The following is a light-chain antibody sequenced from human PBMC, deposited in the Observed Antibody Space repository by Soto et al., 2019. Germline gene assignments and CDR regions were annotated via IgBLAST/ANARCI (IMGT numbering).Light chain of an antibody. J-gene: IGKJ4*01. V-gene: IGKV1-5*03. CDR1: QSISSW. CDR3: QQYKSYPLT. Sequence: DIQMTQSPSTLSASVGDRVTITCRASQSISSWLAWYQQKPGKAPKLLIYKASSLEGGVPSRFSGSGSGTDFTLTISSLQPDDFATYYCQQYKSYPLTFGGGTKVEIK. CDR2: KAS.